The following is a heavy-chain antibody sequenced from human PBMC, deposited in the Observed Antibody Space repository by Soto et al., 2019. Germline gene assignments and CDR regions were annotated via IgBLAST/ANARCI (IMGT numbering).Heavy chain of an antibody. CDR3: ARSIAVAGIDY. V-gene: IGHV4-59*01. Sequence: QVQLQESGPGLVKPSETLSLTCTVSGGSISSYYWSWIRQPPGKGLEWIGYIYYSGSTNYNPSLKSRVTISVDTSKNQFSLTLSSVTAADTAVYYCARSIAVAGIDYWGQGTLVTVSS. J-gene: IGHJ4*02. CDR2: IYYSGST. D-gene: IGHD6-19*01. CDR1: GGSISSYY.